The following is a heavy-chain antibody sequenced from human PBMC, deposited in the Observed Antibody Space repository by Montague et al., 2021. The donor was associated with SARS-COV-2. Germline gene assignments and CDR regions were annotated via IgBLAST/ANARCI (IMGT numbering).Heavy chain of an antibody. J-gene: IGHJ4*02. Sequence: SETLSLTCTVSGGSISIYYWSWIRQPPGKGLEWIGYMYYDGSPKYNPSLRGRVTISVDKSKNQCSLKLSSVTAADTAVYYCATDYGSGCYFDYWGQGSLVTVSS. CDR2: MYYDGSP. CDR3: ATDYGSGCYFDY. D-gene: IGHD3-10*01. CDR1: GGSISIYY. V-gene: IGHV4-59*01.